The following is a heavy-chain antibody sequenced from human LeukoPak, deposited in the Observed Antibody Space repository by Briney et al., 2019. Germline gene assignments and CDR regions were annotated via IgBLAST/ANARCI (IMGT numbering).Heavy chain of an antibody. Sequence: ASVKVSCKASGYTFITYYIHWVRQAPGQGLEWMGIINPSGGSTSYAQKFQGRVTMTRDMSTSTVYMELSSLRSEDTAVYYCARDYCAGDCSLDYWGQGTLVTVSS. J-gene: IGHJ4*02. CDR3: ARDYCAGDCSLDY. D-gene: IGHD2-21*02. CDR2: INPSGGST. CDR1: GYTFITYY. V-gene: IGHV1-46*01.